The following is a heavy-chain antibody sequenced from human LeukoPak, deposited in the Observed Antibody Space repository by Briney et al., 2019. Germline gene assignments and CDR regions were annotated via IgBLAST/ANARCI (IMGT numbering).Heavy chain of an antibody. J-gene: IGHJ4*02. V-gene: IGHV3-30*18. CDR1: GFTFSNNG. CDR2: ISSGGSNQ. Sequence: GGSLRLSCAASGFTFSNNGMHWVRQAPREALEWVAVISSGGSNQYYADSVKGRFTISRDNSNNTLYLQMNGLRAEDTAVYYCAKSDYDNTGYYYVGYWGQGTLVTVSS. CDR3: AKSDYDNTGYYYVGY. D-gene: IGHD3-22*01.